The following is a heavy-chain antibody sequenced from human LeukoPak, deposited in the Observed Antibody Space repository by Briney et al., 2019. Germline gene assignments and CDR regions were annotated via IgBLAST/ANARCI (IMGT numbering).Heavy chain of an antibody. Sequence: PSETLSLTCTVSGGSISSSSYYWGWIRQPPGKGLEWIGSIYYSGSTYYNPSLKSRVTISVDTSKNQFSLKLSSVTAADTAVYYCARHTEFDHGDYVGPYWYFDLWGRGTLVTVSS. J-gene: IGHJ2*01. D-gene: IGHD4-17*01. CDR1: GGSISSSSYY. CDR3: ARHTEFDHGDYVGPYWYFDL. CDR2: IYYSGST. V-gene: IGHV4-39*01.